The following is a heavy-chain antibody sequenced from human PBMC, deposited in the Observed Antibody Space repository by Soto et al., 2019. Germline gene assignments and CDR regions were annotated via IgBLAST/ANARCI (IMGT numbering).Heavy chain of an antibody. Sequence: GGSLRLSCAASGFTFSSYAMSWVRQAPGKGLEWVSAISGSGGSTYYADSVKGRFTISRDNSKNTLYLQMNSLRAEDTAVYYSAKRVAGPHISYFDSWAQRTLVTVSS. D-gene: IGHD6-19*01. V-gene: IGHV3-23*01. CDR3: AKRVAGPHISYFDS. CDR1: GFTFSSYA. CDR2: ISGSGGST. J-gene: IGHJ4*02.